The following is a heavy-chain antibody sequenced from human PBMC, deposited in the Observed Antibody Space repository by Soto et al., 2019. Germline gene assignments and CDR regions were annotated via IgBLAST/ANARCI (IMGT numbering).Heavy chain of an antibody. CDR3: ARASTAYCSSTSCPMGGDAFDI. D-gene: IGHD2-2*01. Sequence: QVQLVQSGAEVKKPGASVKVSCKASGYNFTSYGISWVRQAPGQGLEWMGWISAYNGNTNYAQKLQGRVTMTTDTSTSTAYMELRSLRSDDTAVYYCARASTAYCSSTSCPMGGDAFDIRGQGTMVTVSS. V-gene: IGHV1-18*01. CDR1: GYNFTSYG. J-gene: IGHJ3*02. CDR2: ISAYNGNT.